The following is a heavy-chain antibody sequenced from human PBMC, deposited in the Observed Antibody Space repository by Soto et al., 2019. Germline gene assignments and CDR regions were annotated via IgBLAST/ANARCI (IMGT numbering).Heavy chain of an antibody. CDR2: IYHSGST. D-gene: IGHD2-15*01. CDR3: ARGRGGGYFDY. CDR1: GGSISSGGSS. V-gene: IGHV4-30-2*01. J-gene: IGHJ4*02. Sequence: QLQLQESGSGLVKPSQTLSLTCAVSGGSISSGGSSWSWIRQPPGKGLEWIGYIYHSGSTYYNPSLKSRVTLSLDMSKNQFSLKLSSVTAAATAVYYCARGRGGGYFDYGGQGTLVTVSS.